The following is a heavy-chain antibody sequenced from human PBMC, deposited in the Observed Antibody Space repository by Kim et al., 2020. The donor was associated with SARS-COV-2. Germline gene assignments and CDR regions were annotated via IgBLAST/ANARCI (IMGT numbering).Heavy chain of an antibody. Sequence: SEALSLTCAVYGGSFSGYYWSWIRQPPGKGLEWIGEINHSGSTNYNPSLKSRVTISVDTSKNQFSLKLSSVTAADTAVYYCARSAVLGRYCSSTSCYYHDYWGQGTLCTVSS. V-gene: IGHV4-34*01. J-gene: IGHJ4*02. CDR1: GGSFSGYY. D-gene: IGHD2-2*01. CDR2: INHSGST. CDR3: ARSAVLGRYCSSTSCYYHDY.